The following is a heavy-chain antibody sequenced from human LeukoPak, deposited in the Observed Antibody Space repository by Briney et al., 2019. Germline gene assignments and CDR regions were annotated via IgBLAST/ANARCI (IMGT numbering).Heavy chain of an antibody. V-gene: IGHV3-15*01. CDR1: GFTFSSYS. Sequence: GGSLRLSCAASGFTFSSYSMNWVRQAPGKGLEWVGRIKSKTDGGTTDYAAPVKGRFTISRDDSKNTLYLQMNSLKTEDTAVYYCTTLYDYVWGSYRYPRDYFDYWGQGTLVTVSS. D-gene: IGHD3-16*02. J-gene: IGHJ4*02. CDR3: TTLYDYVWGSYRYPRDYFDY. CDR2: IKSKTDGGTT.